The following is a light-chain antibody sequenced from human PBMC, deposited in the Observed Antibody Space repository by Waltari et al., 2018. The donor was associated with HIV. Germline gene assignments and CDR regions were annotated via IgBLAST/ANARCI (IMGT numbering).Light chain of an antibody. Sequence: SYELTQPPSLSASPGQTASIPCSGNKLDNQYVCWYHQRPGQSPVLVIYQDTKRPSDIPERFSGSSSGDTATLTISETQTVDEGDYYCQAWDSTVAVFGGGTRLTVL. CDR3: QAWDSTVAV. J-gene: IGLJ2*01. CDR2: QDT. V-gene: IGLV3-1*01. CDR1: KLDNQY.